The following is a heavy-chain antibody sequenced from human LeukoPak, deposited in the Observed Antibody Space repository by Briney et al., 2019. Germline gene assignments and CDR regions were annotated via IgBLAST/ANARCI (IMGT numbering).Heavy chain of an antibody. CDR1: GYTFTNYY. CDR2: INPSGGIT. CDR3: ARGLVDTAMVTRRIDY. D-gene: IGHD5-18*01. J-gene: IGHJ4*02. Sequence: ASVKVSCKASGYTFTNYYMHWARQAPRQGLEWMGIINPSGGITHYAQNFQGRVTLTRDTSTSTVYMEVSSLISEDTAVYYCARGLVDTAMVTRRIDYWGQGTLVTVPS. V-gene: IGHV1-46*01.